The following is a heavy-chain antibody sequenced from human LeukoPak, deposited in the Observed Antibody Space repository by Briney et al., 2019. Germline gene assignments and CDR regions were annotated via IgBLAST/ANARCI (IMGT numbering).Heavy chain of an antibody. CDR2: ISAYNGNT. J-gene: IGHJ4*02. Sequence: ASVKVSCKASGHTFTSYGISWVRQAPGQGLEWMGWISAYNGNTNYAQKLQGRVTMTTDTSTSSAYMELRSLRSDDTAVYYCAREDYYDSSIYFDYWGQGTLVTVSS. V-gene: IGHV1-18*01. CDR3: AREDYYDSSIYFDY. D-gene: IGHD3-22*01. CDR1: GHTFTSYG.